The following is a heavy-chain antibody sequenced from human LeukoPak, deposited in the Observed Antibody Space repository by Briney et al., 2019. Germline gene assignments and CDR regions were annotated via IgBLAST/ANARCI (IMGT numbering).Heavy chain of an antibody. CDR3: ARIEDRAAAFDS. CDR2: TNTDGRTT. J-gene: IGHJ4*02. V-gene: IGHV3-74*01. Sequence: PGGSLRLSCAASGFTFSNYWMHWVRQVPGERLVWVSRTNTDGRTTTYADSVKGRFTISRDNAKNMLYLQMNSLRVDDTAVYFCARIEDRAAAFDSWGQGTLVTVSS. CDR1: GFTFSNYW. D-gene: IGHD2-15*01.